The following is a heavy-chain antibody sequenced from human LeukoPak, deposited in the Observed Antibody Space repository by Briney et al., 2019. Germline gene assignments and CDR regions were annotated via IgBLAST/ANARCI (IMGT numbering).Heavy chain of an antibody. J-gene: IGHJ5*02. Sequence: ASVKVSCKASGYSFSTYSITWVRQAPGQGLEWMGWINTNTGNPTYAQGFTGRFVFSLDTSVSTAYLQISSLKAEDTAVYYCASEVVMTPWGQGTLVTVSS. CDR1: GYSFSTYS. CDR2: INTNTGNP. CDR3: ASEVVMTP. V-gene: IGHV7-4-1*02. D-gene: IGHD3-22*01.